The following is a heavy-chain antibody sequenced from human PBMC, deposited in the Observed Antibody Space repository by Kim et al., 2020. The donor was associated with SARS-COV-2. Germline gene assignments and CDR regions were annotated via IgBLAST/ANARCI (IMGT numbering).Heavy chain of an antibody. CDR1: GYDFSEYW. CDR3: ARRRTAMGHIDY. D-gene: IGHD5-18*01. J-gene: IGHJ4*02. CDR2: IYPGDSET. Sequence: GESLKISCEGLGYDFSEYWIAWVRQLPGKGLELMGIIYPGDSETKYSPSFQGQVTISAAKSMSTAYLQWSSLKASGTAMYYCARRRTAMGHIDYRAQGNLLTVSS. V-gene: IGHV5-51*01.